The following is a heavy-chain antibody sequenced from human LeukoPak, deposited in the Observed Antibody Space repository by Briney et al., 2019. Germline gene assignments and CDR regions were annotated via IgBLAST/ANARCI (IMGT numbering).Heavy chain of an antibody. J-gene: IGHJ4*02. CDR1: GFTFSSYW. CDR3: AREAAADVFGY. Sequence: QTGGSLRLSCTASGFTFSSYWMHWVRQAPGKGLVWVSRINTDGSSTSYADSVKGRFTISRDNSKNTLYLQMNSLRAEDTAVYYCAREAAADVFGYWGQGTLVTVSS. V-gene: IGHV3-74*01. D-gene: IGHD6-13*01. CDR2: INTDGSST.